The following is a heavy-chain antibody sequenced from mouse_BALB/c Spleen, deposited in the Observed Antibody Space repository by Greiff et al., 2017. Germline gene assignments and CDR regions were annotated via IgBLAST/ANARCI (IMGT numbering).Heavy chain of an antibody. CDR1: GFNIKDYY. J-gene: IGHJ4*01. Sequence: EVQLQQSGAELVRPGALVKLSCKASGFNIKDYYMHWVKQRPEQGLEWIGWIDPENGNTIYDPKFQGKASITADTSSNTAYLQLSSLTSEDTAVYYCARLLLSYYAMDYWGQGTSVTVSS. D-gene: IGHD2-10*01. V-gene: IGHV14-1*02. CDR3: ARLLLSYYAMDY. CDR2: IDPENGNT.